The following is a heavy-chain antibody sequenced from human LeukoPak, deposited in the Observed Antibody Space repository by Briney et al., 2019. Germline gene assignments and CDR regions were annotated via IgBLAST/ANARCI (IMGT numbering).Heavy chain of an antibody. CDR2: INPNSGGT. J-gene: IGHJ6*03. CDR3: ARGEVYYYYYMDV. Sequence: ASVKVSCKASGYTFTGYYMHWVRQAPGQGLEWMGWINPNSGGTNYAQKFQGRVTMTRDMSTSTVYMELSRLRSDDTAVYYCARGEVYYYYYMDVWGKGTTVTVSS. V-gene: IGHV1-2*02. CDR1: GYTFTGYY.